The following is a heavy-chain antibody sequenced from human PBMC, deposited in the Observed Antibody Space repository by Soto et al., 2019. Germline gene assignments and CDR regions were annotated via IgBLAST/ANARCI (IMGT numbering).Heavy chain of an antibody. J-gene: IGHJ4*02. V-gene: IGHV1-18*01. CDR2: ISAYNGNT. Sequence: QVQLVQSGAEVKKPGASVKVSCKASGYTFTSFGISWLRQAPGQGLEWMGWISAYNGNTKYAQKLKGRVTMTTDTSTSTAYMELRSLRSDDTAVYYCVRDLGSMVRGIVPLFDYWGQGTLVTVSS. CDR1: GYTFTSFG. CDR3: VRDLGSMVRGIVPLFDY. D-gene: IGHD3-10*01.